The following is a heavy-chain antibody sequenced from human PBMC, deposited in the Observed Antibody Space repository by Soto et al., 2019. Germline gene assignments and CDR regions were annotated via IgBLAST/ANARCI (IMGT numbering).Heavy chain of an antibody. Sequence: EVQLVESGGGLVQPGGSLRLSCAASGFTLSSYWMHWVGQAPGKGLVWISRINIDGSSTSYADSVKGRFTISRDNAKNTLYLQVNSLRAEDTAVYYCARSRDGYNFVGDCWGQGTLVTVSS. V-gene: IGHV3-74*01. D-gene: IGHD5-12*01. J-gene: IGHJ4*02. CDR3: ARSRDGYNFVGDC. CDR1: GFTLSSYW. CDR2: INIDGSST.